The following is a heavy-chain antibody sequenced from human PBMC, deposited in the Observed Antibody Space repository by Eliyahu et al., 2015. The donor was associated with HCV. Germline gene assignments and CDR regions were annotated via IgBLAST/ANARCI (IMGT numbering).Heavy chain of an antibody. CDR2: INPSDGST. Sequence: QVQLEQSGAEVKEPGASVRVSCKAAGYXXTTYYIXXVXQAPGQGLEWMGMINPSDGSTSYXQKFQGRVTMTRDTSTSTVYMEVSSLRSEDTAVYYCARDSGYPTYCAGDCYLSPNSFDPWGQGTLVTVSS. J-gene: IGHJ5*02. V-gene: IGHV1-46*03. CDR1: GYXXTTYY. D-gene: IGHD2-21*02. CDR3: ARDSGYPTYCAGDCYLSPNSFDP.